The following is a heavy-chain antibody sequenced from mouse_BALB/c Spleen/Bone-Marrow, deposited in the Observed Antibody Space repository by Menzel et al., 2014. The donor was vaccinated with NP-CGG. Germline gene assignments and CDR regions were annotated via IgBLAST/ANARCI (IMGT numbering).Heavy chain of an antibody. CDR3: AMYYYGSGLFAY. D-gene: IGHD1-1*01. V-gene: IGHV14-3*02. J-gene: IGHJ3*01. CDR1: GFNIKDAY. CDR2: IDPANGNT. Sequence: SGAELVKPGASVKLSCTASGFNIKDAYMHWVKQRPEQGLEWIGRIDPANGNTKYDPKFQGKASITADTSSNTAYLQLSSLTSEDTAVYYCAMYYYGSGLFAYWGQGTLVTVSA.